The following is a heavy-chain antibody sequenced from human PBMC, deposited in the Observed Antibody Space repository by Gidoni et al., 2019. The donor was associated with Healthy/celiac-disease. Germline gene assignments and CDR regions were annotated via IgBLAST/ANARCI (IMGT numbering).Heavy chain of an antibody. Sequence: QVQLVESGGGVVQPGRSLRLSCAASGITFSSYAMHWVRQAPGKGLEWVAVISYDGSNKYYADSVKGRFTISRDNSKNTLYLQMNSLRAEDTAVYYCAETAVAAKSRERHDYWGQGTLVTVSS. CDR3: AETAVAAKSRERHDY. J-gene: IGHJ4*02. D-gene: IGHD6-19*01. CDR2: ISYDGSNK. CDR1: GITFSSYA. V-gene: IGHV3-30-3*01.